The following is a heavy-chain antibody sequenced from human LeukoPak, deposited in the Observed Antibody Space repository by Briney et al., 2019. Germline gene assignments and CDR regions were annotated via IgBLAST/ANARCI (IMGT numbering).Heavy chain of an antibody. D-gene: IGHD3-3*01. CDR1: GFTFSSYG. CDR3: ARERERFLNF. Sequence: GGSLRLSCAASGFTFSSYGMHWVRQAPGKGLEWVAVISYDGSNRYYADSVKGRFTISRDTSKNTLYLQMNSLRAEDTAVYYCARERERFLNFWGQGTLVTVSS. J-gene: IGHJ4*02. CDR2: ISYDGSNR. V-gene: IGHV3-30*03.